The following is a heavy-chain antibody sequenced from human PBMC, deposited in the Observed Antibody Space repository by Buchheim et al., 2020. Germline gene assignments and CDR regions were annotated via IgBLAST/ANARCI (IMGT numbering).Heavy chain of an antibody. D-gene: IGHD2-8*02. J-gene: IGHJ4*02. Sequence: EVPLLESGGGSVQPGGSLRLSCTASGTTFTSRAVNWVRQAPGKALEWVAGVSDTGDSKSYADSVKGRFAISRDDSKQTIYLQMNSLRADDSATYFCVRDAYWLARWYLDVWGQGA. V-gene: IGHV3-23*01. CDR3: VRDAYWLARWYLDV. CDR1: GTTFTSRA. CDR2: VSDTGDSK.